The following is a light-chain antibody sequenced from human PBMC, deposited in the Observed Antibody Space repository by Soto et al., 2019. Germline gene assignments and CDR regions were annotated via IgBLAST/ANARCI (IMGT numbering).Light chain of an antibody. J-gene: IGLJ1*01. CDR3: CSYAGNSSFV. CDR1: SSDVGSYNL. Sequence: QSVLTQPASVSGSPGQSITISCTGTSSDVGSYNLVSWYQQHPGKAPKLMIYEGSKWPSGVSIRFSGSKSGNTASLTISGLQAEDEADYYCCSYAGNSSFVFGTGTQLTVL. CDR2: EGS. V-gene: IGLV2-23*01.